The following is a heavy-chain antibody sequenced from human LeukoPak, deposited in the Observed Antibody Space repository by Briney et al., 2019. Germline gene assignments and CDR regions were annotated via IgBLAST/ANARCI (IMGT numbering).Heavy chain of an antibody. CDR3: AKDHPHAGAFDI. CDR2: ISRSGGST. J-gene: IGHJ3*02. D-gene: IGHD2-2*01. Sequence: TGGSLRLSCAASGFTFSSYAMSWVRQAPGKGLEWVSAISRSGGSTYYADSVKGRFTISRDNSKNTLYLQMNSLRAEDTAVYYCAKDHPHAGAFDIWGQGTMVTVSS. CDR1: GFTFSSYA. V-gene: IGHV3-23*01.